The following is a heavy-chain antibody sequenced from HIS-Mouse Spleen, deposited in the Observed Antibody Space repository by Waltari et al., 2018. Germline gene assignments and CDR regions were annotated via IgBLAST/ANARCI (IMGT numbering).Heavy chain of an antibody. D-gene: IGHD6-13*01. J-gene: IGHJ2*01. CDR1: GFTVSSNY. V-gene: IGHV3-53*02. Sequence: EVQLVETGGGLIQPGGSLRLSCAASGFTVSSNYMSWVRQAPGQGMECVVFSFRGGRHYYPGSGEGRSTISRDNAKNTLYLQMNSLRAEDTAVYYCARDHGDSSSWYWYFDLWGRGTLVTVSS. CDR3: ARDHGDSSSWYWYFDL. CDR2: SFRGGRH.